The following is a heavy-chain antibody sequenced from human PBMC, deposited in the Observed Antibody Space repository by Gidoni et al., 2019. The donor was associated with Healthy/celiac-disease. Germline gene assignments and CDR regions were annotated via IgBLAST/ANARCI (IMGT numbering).Heavy chain of an antibody. J-gene: IGHJ4*02. D-gene: IGHD3-16*01. CDR1: CWSFSGYY. CDR3: ARGRGSTSAALGY. CDR2: INNSGST. Sequence: QVQPQQSRSGLLPPSAPLSPSCAFSCWSFSGYYWRWIRQHPGKGLEWIGEINNSGSTNYTPSLKSRVTISVDTTKNQFSLKRSAVTAADTAVYYGARGRGSTSAALGYWGQGTLVTVSS. V-gene: IGHV4-34*01.